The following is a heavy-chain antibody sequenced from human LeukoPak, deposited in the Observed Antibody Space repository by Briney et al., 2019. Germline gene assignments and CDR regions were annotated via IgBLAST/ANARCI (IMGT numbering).Heavy chain of an antibody. V-gene: IGHV5-51*01. CDR2: IYPGDSDT. Sequence: GESLKISCKGSGYSFSDFWIVWVRQMPGQGLEWMGIIYPGDSDTRYSPSFQGQVTISADKSISTAYLQWSSLKASDTAMYYCARRGVGRVVRGVIRGKNWFDPWGQGTLVTVSS. CDR1: GYSFSDFW. J-gene: IGHJ5*02. CDR3: ARRGVGRVVRGVIRGKNWFDP. D-gene: IGHD3-10*01.